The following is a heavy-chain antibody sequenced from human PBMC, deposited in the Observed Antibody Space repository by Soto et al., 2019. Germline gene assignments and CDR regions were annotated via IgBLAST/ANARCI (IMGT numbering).Heavy chain of an antibody. D-gene: IGHD3-9*01. J-gene: IGHJ4*02. CDR2: IYYRGNT. CDR3: ARLEGLATISYYFDF. V-gene: IGHV4-39*01. Sequence: PSETLSLTCSVSGDSINSDKYYWGWIRQPPGKGLEWIGSIYYRGNTYYNPSLQTRVTISLHKSKSQFSLRLNSVTAADSALFFCARLEGLATISYYFDFWGKGAQVTVSS. CDR1: GDSINSDKYY.